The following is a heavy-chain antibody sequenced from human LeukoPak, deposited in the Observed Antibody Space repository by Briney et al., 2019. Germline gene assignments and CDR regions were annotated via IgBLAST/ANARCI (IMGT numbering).Heavy chain of an antibody. V-gene: IGHV6-1*01. D-gene: IGHD6-19*01. J-gene: IGHJ4*02. CDR2: TYYRSKWYN. CDR3: ARDLSGAVAGAVFFDY. Sequence: SQTLSLTCAISGDSVSSNSAAWNWIRQSPSRGLEWLGRTYYRSKWYNDYAVSVKSRITINPDTSKNQFSLQLNSVTPEDTAVYYCARDLSGAVAGAVFFDYWAREPWSPSPQ. CDR1: GDSVSSNSAA.